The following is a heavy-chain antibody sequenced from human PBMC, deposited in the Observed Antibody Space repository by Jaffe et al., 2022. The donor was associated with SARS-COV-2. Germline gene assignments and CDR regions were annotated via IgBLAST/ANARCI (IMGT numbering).Heavy chain of an antibody. V-gene: IGHV3-30*18. Sequence: QVQLVESGGGVVQPGRSLRLSCAASGFTFSSYGMHWVRQAPGKGLEWVAVISYDGSNKYYADSVKGRFTISRDNSKNTLYLQMNSLRAEDTAVYYCAKDSGYDYKGLDYFDYWGQGTLVTVSS. CDR3: AKDSGYDYKGLDYFDY. J-gene: IGHJ4*02. CDR2: ISYDGSNK. CDR1: GFTFSSYG. D-gene: IGHD3-22*01.